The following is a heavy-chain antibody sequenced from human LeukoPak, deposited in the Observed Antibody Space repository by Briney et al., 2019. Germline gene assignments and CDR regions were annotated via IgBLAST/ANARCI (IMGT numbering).Heavy chain of an antibody. D-gene: IGHD3-22*01. V-gene: IGHV3-74*01. CDR1: GFTFSSYW. J-gene: IGHJ4*02. CDR2: INSDGSST. Sequence: GXXLRLSCAASGFTFSSYWMHWVRHAPGKGLVWVSRINSDGSSTSYADSVKGRFTISRDNAKNTLYLQMNSLRAEDTAVYYCARDLWGYYDSSGYTDDYWGQGTLVTVSS. CDR3: ARDLWGYYDSSGYTDDY.